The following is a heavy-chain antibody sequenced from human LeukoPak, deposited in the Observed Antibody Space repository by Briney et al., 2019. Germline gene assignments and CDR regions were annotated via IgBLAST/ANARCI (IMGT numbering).Heavy chain of an antibody. D-gene: IGHD3-10*01. CDR2: IYYSGST. CDR3: ARDKGWFGEFPDSAFDY. J-gene: IGHJ4*02. Sequence: SETLSLTCTVSGGSISSSSYYWGWIRQPPGKGLEWIGSIYYSGSTYYNPSLKSRVTMSVDTSKNQFSLKLSSVTAADTAVYYCARDKGWFGEFPDSAFDYWGQGTLVTVSS. CDR1: GGSISSSSYY. V-gene: IGHV4-39*07.